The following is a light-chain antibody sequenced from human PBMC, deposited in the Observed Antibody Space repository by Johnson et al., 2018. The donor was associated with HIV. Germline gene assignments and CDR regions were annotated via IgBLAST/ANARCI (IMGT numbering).Light chain of an antibody. CDR1: SCDIGNNY. CDR3: GTWDSSLRAYV. Sequence: QSMLTQPPSVSAAPGQKVTISCSKSSCDIGNNYVSWHQQFPGTAPKFLIYDNNKRPSGIPDRFSGSKYGTSATLGITGLQTGDEADYYCGTWDSSLRAYVFGTGTKVTVL. J-gene: IGLJ1*01. CDR2: DNN. V-gene: IGLV1-51*01.